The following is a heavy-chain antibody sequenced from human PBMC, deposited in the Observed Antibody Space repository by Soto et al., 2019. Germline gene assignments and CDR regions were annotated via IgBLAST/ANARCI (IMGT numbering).Heavy chain of an antibody. D-gene: IGHD2-8*01. V-gene: IGHV4-59*08. CDR1: GASFTSYY. CDR2: VHNSGSS. J-gene: IGHJ4*02. Sequence: SETLSLTCSVSGASFTSYYWGWIRQPPGKGMEGIAYVHNSGSSNYNPSLKSRVTISLDTSRNQFSLKLSSVTAADTAVYYCARGRDIVLMVYAIDYWGQGTLVTVSS. CDR3: ARGRDIVLMVYAIDY.